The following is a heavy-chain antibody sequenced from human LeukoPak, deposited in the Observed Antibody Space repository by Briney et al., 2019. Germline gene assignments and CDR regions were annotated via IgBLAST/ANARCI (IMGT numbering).Heavy chain of an antibody. CDR1: GGSISNYY. CDR3: ARTSARGAQFDY. D-gene: IGHD3-10*01. J-gene: IGHJ4*02. Sequence: SETLSLTCTVSGGSISNYYWSWIRQPAGMGLEWIGRIYASGITNYDPSLKSRVTMSVDTSNNQFSLNLSSVTAADTAVYYCARTSARGAQFDYWGQGTLVTVSS. CDR2: IYASGIT. V-gene: IGHV4-4*07.